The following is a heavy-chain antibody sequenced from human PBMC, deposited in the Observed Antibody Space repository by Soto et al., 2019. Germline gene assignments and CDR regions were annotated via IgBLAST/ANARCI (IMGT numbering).Heavy chain of an antibody. V-gene: IGHV1-18*01. CDR1: GYTFTSYG. CDR3: ARAPPVTMVRGAQPGLDY. CDR2: ISAYNGNT. J-gene: IGHJ4*02. Sequence: QVQLVQSGAEVKKPGASVKFSCKASGYTFTSYGISWVRQAPGQGLEWMGWISAYNGNTNYAQKLQGRVTMTIDTATRTAYMELRSLRSDDTAVYYCARAPPVTMVRGAQPGLDYWGQGTLVPVSS. D-gene: IGHD3-10*01.